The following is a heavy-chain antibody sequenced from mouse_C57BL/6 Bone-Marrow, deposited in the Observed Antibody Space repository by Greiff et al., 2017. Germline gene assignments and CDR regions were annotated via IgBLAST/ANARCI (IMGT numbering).Heavy chain of an antibody. CDR3: ARHRGFAH. Sequence: EVKLVESGGDLVKPGGSLKLSCAASGFTFSSYGLSWVRQTPDKRLEWVATISSGGSYTYYPASVQGRFTISRDNAKNTLYLQMSGLKSEDTAMSYCARHRGFAHWGQGTLVTVSA. CDR1: GFTFSSYG. CDR2: ISSGGSYT. J-gene: IGHJ3*01. V-gene: IGHV5-6*01.